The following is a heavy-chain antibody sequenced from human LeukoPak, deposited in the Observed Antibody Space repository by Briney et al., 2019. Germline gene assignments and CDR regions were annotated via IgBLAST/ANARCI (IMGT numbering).Heavy chain of an antibody. CDR1: GYTFTGYY. D-gene: IGHD1-20*01. Sequence: ASVKVSCKASGYTFTGYYMHWVRQAPGQGLEWMGWINPNSGGTNYAQKFQGRVTMTRDTSISTAYMELSRLRSDDTAVYYCARGVTGTYYYYYMDVWGKGTTVTVSS. CDR3: ARGVTGTYYYYYMDV. J-gene: IGHJ6*03. V-gene: IGHV1-2*02. CDR2: INPNSGGT.